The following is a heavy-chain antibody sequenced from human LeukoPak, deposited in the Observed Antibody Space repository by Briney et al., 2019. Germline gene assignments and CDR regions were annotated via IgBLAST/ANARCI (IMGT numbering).Heavy chain of an antibody. CDR3: AKDKGSSGWYSFDY. CDR2: ISWDGGST. J-gene: IGHJ4*02. CDR1: GFTFDDYT. Sequence: PGGSLRLSCAASGFTFDDYTMHWVRQAPGKGLEWVSLISWDGGSTYYADSVKGRFTISRDNSKNSLYLQMNSLRTEDTALYYCAKDKGSSGWYSFDYWGQGTLVTVSS. D-gene: IGHD6-19*01. V-gene: IGHV3-43*01.